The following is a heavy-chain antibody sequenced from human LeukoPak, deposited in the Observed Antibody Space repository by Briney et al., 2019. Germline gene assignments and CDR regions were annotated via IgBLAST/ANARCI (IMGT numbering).Heavy chain of an antibody. CDR2: INPSGGST. CDR3: ARGDPTAAAGTMNWFDP. V-gene: IGHV1-46*01. Sequence: GASVKVSCKASGGTFSSYAISWVRQAPGQGLEWMGIINPSGGSTSYAQKFQGRVTMTRDMSTSTVYMELSSLRSEDTAVYYCARGDPTAAAGTMNWFDPWGQGTLVTVSS. J-gene: IGHJ5*02. D-gene: IGHD6-13*01. CDR1: GGTFSSYA.